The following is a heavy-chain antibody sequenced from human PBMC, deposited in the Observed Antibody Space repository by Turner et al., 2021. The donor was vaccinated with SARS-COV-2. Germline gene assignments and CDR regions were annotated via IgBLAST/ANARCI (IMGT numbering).Heavy chain of an antibody. Sequence: EVQLVESGGGLVQPGGSLRLSCAASGFTFRDHFMDWVRQAPGKGLEWVGRAKTRPNNYATEYAASVKGRFIISRDDSKNSLNLQINNLKTEDTPVYYCVRGIFLVRGIIPGMDVWGQGTTVTVSS. CDR3: VRGIFLVRGIIPGMDV. CDR1: GFTFRDHF. CDR2: AKTRPNNYAT. D-gene: IGHD3-10*01. J-gene: IGHJ6*02. V-gene: IGHV3-72*01.